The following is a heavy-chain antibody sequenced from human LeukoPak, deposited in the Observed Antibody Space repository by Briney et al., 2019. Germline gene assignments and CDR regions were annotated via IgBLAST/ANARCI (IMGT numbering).Heavy chain of an antibody. CDR3: ARDLGATDAFDI. J-gene: IGHJ3*02. D-gene: IGHD3-10*01. Sequence: SETLSLTFTVSGGSISSYYWSWIRQPPGKGLEWIGYIYYSGSTNYNPSLKSRVTISVDTSKSQFSLKLSSVTAADTAVYYCARDLGATDAFDIWGQGTMVTVSS. V-gene: IGHV4-59*01. CDR2: IYYSGST. CDR1: GGSISSYY.